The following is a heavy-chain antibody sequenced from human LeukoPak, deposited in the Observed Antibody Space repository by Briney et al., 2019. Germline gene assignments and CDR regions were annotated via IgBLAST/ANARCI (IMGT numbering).Heavy chain of an antibody. D-gene: IGHD3-22*01. Sequence: SETLSLTCTVSGGSISSSSYYWGWIRQPPGKGLEWIGSIYYSGSTYYNPSLKSRVTISVDTSKNQFSLKLSSVTAADTAVYYCAREVRNYYDSSAPGGWFDPWGQGTLVTVSS. CDR1: GGSISSSSYY. J-gene: IGHJ5*02. V-gene: IGHV4-39*07. CDR3: AREVRNYYDSSAPGGWFDP. CDR2: IYYSGST.